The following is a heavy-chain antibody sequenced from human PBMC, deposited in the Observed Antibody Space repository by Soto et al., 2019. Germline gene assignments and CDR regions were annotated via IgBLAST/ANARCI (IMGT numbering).Heavy chain of an antibody. CDR3: ARVNIAAAGRFDY. J-gene: IGHJ4*02. CDR2: IYYSGST. D-gene: IGHD6-13*01. V-gene: IGHV4-31*03. Sequence: PSETLSLTCTVSGGSISSGGYYWSWIRQHPGKGLEWIGYIYYSGSTYYNPSLKSRVTISVDTSKNQFSLKLSSVTAADTAVYYCARVNIAAAGRFDYWGQGTLVTVSS. CDR1: GGSISSGGYY.